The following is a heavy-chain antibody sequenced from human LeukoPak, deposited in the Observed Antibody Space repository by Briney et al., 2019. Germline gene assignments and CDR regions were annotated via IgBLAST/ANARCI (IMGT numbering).Heavy chain of an antibody. Sequence: ASVKVSCKASGYTFTSYGISWVRQAPGQGLEWMGWISVYNGNTNYAQKLQGRVTMTTDTSTSTAYMELRSLRSDDTAVYYCARDPNGYGYVSRNSRNDYWGQGTLVTVSS. CDR2: ISVYNGNT. CDR1: GYTFTSYG. V-gene: IGHV1-18*01. J-gene: IGHJ4*02. D-gene: IGHD5-18*01. CDR3: ARDPNGYGYVSRNSRNDY.